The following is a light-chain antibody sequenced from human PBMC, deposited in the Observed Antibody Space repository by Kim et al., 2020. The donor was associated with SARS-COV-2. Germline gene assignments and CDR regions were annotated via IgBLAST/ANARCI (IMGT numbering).Light chain of an antibody. CDR2: GKN. V-gene: IGLV3-19*01. J-gene: IGLJ2*01. CDR1: SLRSYY. CDR3: NSRGSNDNVL. Sequence: SELTQDPAVSVALGQTVRITCQGDSLRSYYATWYQQKPGQAPIVVIYGKNNRPSGIPDRFSGSSSGDTASLTITGTQAGDEADYYCNSRGSNDNVLFGGGTKLTVL.